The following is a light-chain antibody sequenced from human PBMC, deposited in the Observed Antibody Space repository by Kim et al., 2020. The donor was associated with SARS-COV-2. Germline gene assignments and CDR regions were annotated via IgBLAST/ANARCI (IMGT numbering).Light chain of an antibody. J-gene: IGLJ2*01. CDR1: SSDVGGYNY. V-gene: IGLV2-11*01. CDR3: GSCTGSSTVV. Sequence: GPSVTISCTGPSSDVGGYNYGSWYQQHPGRAPKLMIYDVSKRPSGVPDRFSGSKSGSTASLTISGLRTEDGADYYSGSCTGSSTVVFGRGTRRTVL. CDR2: DVS.